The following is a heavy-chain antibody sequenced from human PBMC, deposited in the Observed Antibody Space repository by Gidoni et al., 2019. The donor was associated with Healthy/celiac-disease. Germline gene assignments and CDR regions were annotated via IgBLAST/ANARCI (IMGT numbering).Heavy chain of an antibody. J-gene: IGHJ4*02. CDR2: INHSGST. D-gene: IGHD2-2*01. Sequence: QVQLQQRGAGLLKPSDTLSLPCAVYGGSFRVYYWSWIRQPPGKGLEWSGEINHSGSTNYNPSLKSRVTISVDTSKNQFSLKLSSVTAADTAVYYCASLGYCSSTSCPPFDYWGQGTLVTVSS. CDR1: GGSFRVYY. V-gene: IGHV4-34*01. CDR3: ASLGYCSSTSCPPFDY.